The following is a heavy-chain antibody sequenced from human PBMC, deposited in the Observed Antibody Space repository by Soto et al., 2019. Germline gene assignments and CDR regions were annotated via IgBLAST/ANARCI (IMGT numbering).Heavy chain of an antibody. J-gene: IGHJ6*02. CDR1: GGSISSGGYY. D-gene: IGHD2-2*01. Sequence: QVQLQESGPGLVKPSQTLSLTCTVSGGSISSGGYYWSWIRQHPGKGLEWIGYIYYSGSTYYNPSLKSRVTISVDTSKNQFSLKLSSVTAADTAVYYCARDKGYCISTSCYDGPYYYYGMDVWGQGTTVTVSS. CDR3: ARDKGYCISTSCYDGPYYYYGMDV. CDR2: IYYSGST. V-gene: IGHV4-31*03.